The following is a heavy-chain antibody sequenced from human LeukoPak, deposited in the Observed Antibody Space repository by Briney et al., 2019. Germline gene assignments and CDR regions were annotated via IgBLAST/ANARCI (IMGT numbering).Heavy chain of an antibody. CDR1: RCTFSKYW. V-gene: IGHV3-74*01. J-gene: IGHJ3*02. CDR2: INPDASST. Sequence: GGSLRLSCAASRCTFSKYWMHWVRQVPGKGLVWVSRINPDASSTIYADSVKGRFTISRDNARNTLYLEINSLRAEDTAVYYCTRLSTSDIWGQGTMVTVSS. CDR3: TRLSTSDI. D-gene: IGHD2/OR15-2a*01.